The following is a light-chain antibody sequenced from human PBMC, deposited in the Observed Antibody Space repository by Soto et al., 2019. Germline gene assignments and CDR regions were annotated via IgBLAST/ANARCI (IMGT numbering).Light chain of an antibody. CDR1: QSVSSSY. J-gene: IGKJ5*01. Sequence: IVLTRSPGTLSLSPGERATLSSRSSQSVSSSYLAWYQQKPGQAPRLVIYGASNRATGVPDRFSGSGSGTDFTLTISRLEPEDFAVYYCQQYDNSPITFGQGTRLETK. V-gene: IGKV3-20*01. CDR2: GAS. CDR3: QQYDNSPIT.